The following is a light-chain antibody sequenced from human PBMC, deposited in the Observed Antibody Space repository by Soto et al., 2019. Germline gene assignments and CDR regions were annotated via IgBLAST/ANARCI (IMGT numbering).Light chain of an antibody. CDR3: AAWDDSLNGRVV. J-gene: IGLJ2*01. V-gene: IGLV1-44*01. CDR1: SSNIGSNT. CDR2: SNN. Sequence: QSVLTQPPSASGTPGPRVTISCSGSSSNIGSNTVNWYKQLPGTAPKLLIYSNNQRPSGVPDRFSGSKSGTSASLAISGLQSEDEADYYCAAWDDSLNGRVVFGGGTKLTVL.